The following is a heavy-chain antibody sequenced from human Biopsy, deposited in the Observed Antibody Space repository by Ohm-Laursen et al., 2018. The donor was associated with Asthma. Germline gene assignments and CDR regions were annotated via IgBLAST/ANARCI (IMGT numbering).Heavy chain of an antibody. J-gene: IGHJ5*02. CDR3: ARASVAASSNWFDP. D-gene: IGHD6-19*01. Sequence: TLSLTCIVSDASIKTDDHYWSWLRQPPGKGLEWFGFIHYSGSTSYNPSLKGGVTISVDTSKNQFSLKLSSVAAADTAVYYCARASVAASSNWFDPWGQGTLVTVSS. CDR1: DASIKTDDHY. V-gene: IGHV4-30-4*01. CDR2: IHYSGST.